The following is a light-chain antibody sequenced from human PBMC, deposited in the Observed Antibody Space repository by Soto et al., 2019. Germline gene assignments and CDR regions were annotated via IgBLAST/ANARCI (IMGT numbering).Light chain of an antibody. J-gene: IGKJ5*01. Sequence: DIQMTQSPSSLSASVGDRVTITCWASQGISNYLAWYQQKPGKVPKLLIYAASTLQSGVPYRFSGSGSGTDFTLTISSLQPEDVATYYCQKYNSALLTFGQGTRLEIK. CDR3: QKYNSALLT. V-gene: IGKV1-27*01. CDR2: AAS. CDR1: QGISNY.